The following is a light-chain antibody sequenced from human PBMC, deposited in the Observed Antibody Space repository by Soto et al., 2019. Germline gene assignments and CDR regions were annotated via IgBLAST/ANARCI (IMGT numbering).Light chain of an antibody. CDR1: SSDVGGYNY. CDR2: HVS. Sequence: QSALTQPASVSGSPGQSITISCTGTSSDVGGYNYVSWYQQHPGKAPKLMIYHVSNRPSGVSNRFSGSKSGNTASLTISGLQAEDEADYYCSSYTSSSTQRVFGGGTKLTVL. V-gene: IGLV2-14*01. J-gene: IGLJ2*01. CDR3: SSYTSSSTQRV.